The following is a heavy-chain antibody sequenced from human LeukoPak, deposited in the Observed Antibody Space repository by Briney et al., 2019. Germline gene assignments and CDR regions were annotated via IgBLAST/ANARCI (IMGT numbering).Heavy chain of an antibody. J-gene: IGHJ4*02. CDR3: ARDYCSTTTCLDS. CDR1: GFTFSSYA. D-gene: IGHD2-2*01. V-gene: IGHV3-33*08. Sequence: PGGSLRLSRAASGFTFSSYAMHWVRQAPGKGLEWVAVIWYDGSKKYYADSVKGRFTISRDDSKNMLYLQMNNLRAEDTAVYYCARDYCSTTTCLDSWGQGTLVTVSS. CDR2: IWYDGSKK.